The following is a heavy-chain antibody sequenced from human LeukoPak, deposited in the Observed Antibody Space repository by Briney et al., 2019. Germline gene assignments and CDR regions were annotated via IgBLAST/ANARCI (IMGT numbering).Heavy chain of an antibody. D-gene: IGHD3-22*01. CDR2: IYYSGST. CDR3: ARYYDSSGTSFDY. CDR1: GGSISSGGYY. Sequence: SETLSLTCTDSGGSISSGGYYWSWIRQHPGKGLEWIGYIYYSGSTYYNPSLKSRVTISVDTSKNQFSLKLSSVTAADTAVYYCARYYDSSGTSFDYWGQGTLVTVSS. V-gene: IGHV4-31*03. J-gene: IGHJ4*02.